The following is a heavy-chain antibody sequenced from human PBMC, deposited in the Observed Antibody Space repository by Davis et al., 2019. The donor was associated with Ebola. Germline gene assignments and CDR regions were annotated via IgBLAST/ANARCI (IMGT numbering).Heavy chain of an antibody. D-gene: IGHD2-15*01. J-gene: IGHJ4*02. CDR2: IIPIFGTT. Sequence: AASVKVSCKASGYTFTSYYMHWVRQAPGQGLEWMGGIIPIFGTTNYAQKFQGRVTITADGSTGTAYMELSSLISDDTAVYYCARGLPYCSGGRCFDNWGQGTLVTVSS. CDR1: GYTFTSYY. V-gene: IGHV1-69*13. CDR3: ARGLPYCSGGRCFDN.